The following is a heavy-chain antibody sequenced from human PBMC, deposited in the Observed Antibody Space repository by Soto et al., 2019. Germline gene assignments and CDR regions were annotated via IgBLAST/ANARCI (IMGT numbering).Heavy chain of an antibody. V-gene: IGHV3-30-3*01. CDR2: MSYDGSNK. D-gene: IGHD4-4*01. CDR1: GFTFSSYA. CDR3: ARDPTVTSYYYYGMDV. J-gene: IGHJ6*02. Sequence: QVQLVESGGGVVQPGRSLRLSCAASGFTFSSYAMHWVRQAPGKGLEWVAVMSYDGSNKYYADSVKGRFTISRDNSKNTLYLQMNSLRAEDTAVYYCARDPTVTSYYYYGMDVWGQGTTVTVSS.